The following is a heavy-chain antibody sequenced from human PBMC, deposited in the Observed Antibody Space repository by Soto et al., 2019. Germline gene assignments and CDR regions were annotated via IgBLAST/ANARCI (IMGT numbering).Heavy chain of an antibody. CDR1: GFTFSSYA. J-gene: IGHJ3*02. CDR2: ISYDGSNK. V-gene: IGHV3-30-3*01. Sequence: QVQLVESGGGVVQPGRSLRLSCAASGFTFSSYAMHWVHQAPGKGLEWVAVISYDGSNKYYADSVKGRFTISRDNSKNTLYLQMNSLRAEDTAVYYCARSRVAAGYCSGGSCYSHAFDIWGQGTMVTVSS. CDR3: ARSRVAAGYCSGGSCYSHAFDI. D-gene: IGHD2-15*01.